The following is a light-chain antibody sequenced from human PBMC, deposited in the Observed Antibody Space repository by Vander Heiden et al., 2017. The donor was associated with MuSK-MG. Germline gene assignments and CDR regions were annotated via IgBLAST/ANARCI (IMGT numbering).Light chain of an antibody. J-gene: IGKJ3*01. Sequence: IQMTQSPSSLSASVGDRVTITCRASQSISSYLNWYQQKPGKAPKLLINAASSMQSGVPSRCSGSRSGTNFTLTISSLQPEDYATYYCRQSCCTPPTFGPGTRVDI. CDR3: RQSCCTPPT. V-gene: IGKV1-39*01. CDR1: QSISSY. CDR2: AAS.